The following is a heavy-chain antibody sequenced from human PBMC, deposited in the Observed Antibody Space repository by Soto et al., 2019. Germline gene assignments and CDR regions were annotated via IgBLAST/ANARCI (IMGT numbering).Heavy chain of an antibody. Sequence: RASVKVSCKASGGTFSSYAISWVRQAPGQGLEWMGGIIPIFGTANYAQKFQGRVTITADESTSTAYMELSSLRSEDTAVYYCALEVLDYDSSGYFDYWGQGTLVTVSS. J-gene: IGHJ4*02. CDR2: IIPIFGTA. D-gene: IGHD3-22*01. CDR3: ALEVLDYDSSGYFDY. V-gene: IGHV1-69*13. CDR1: GGTFSSYA.